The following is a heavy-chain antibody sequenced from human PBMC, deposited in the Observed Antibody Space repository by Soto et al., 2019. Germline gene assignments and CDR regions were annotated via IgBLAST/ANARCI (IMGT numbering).Heavy chain of an antibody. CDR2: ISSSSSYT. J-gene: IGHJ6*02. D-gene: IGHD3-9*01. Sequence: PGGSLRLSCAASGFTFSDYYMSWIRQAPGKGLEWVSYISSSSSYTNYADSVKGRFTISRDNAKNSLYLQMNSLRAEDTAVYYCARDLVLRYFDWSPGLYGMDVWGQGTTVTVSS. V-gene: IGHV3-11*05. CDR3: ARDLVLRYFDWSPGLYGMDV. CDR1: GFTFSDYY.